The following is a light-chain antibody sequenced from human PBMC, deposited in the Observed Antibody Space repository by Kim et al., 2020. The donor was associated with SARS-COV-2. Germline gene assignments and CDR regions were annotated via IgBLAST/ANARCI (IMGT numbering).Light chain of an antibody. Sequence: FPISCPGSTSNIGAGYDVHWYHQLPGTAPKLLIYGNSNRPSGVPDRFSGSKSGTSASLAITGLQAEDEADYYCQSYDSSLSGSKVFGGGTQLTVL. V-gene: IGLV1-40*01. CDR3: QSYDSSLSGSKV. CDR1: TSNIGAGYD. J-gene: IGLJ3*02. CDR2: GNS.